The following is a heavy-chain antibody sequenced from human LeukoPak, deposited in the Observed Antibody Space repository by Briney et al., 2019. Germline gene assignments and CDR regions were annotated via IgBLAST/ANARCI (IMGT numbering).Heavy chain of an antibody. CDR2: ISGSGGST. D-gene: IGHD2-2*01. CDR3: AKLEDIVVVPAALDWFDP. Sequence: GGSLRLSCAASGFTFSSYAMSWVRQAPGKGLEWVSAISGSGGSTYYADSVKGRFTISRDNSKNTLYLQMNSLRAEDTAVYYCAKLEDIVVVPAALDWFDPWGQGTLVTVSS. J-gene: IGHJ5*02. V-gene: IGHV3-23*01. CDR1: GFTFSSYA.